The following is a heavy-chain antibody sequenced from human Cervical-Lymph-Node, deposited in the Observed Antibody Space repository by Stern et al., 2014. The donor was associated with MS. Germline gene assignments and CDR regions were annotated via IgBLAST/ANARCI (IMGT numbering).Heavy chain of an antibody. J-gene: IGHJ4*02. D-gene: IGHD6-13*01. Sequence: MQLVESGPGLVKPSETLSLICTVSGGSISSYYWTWIRQPPGKGLEWLGYVYYTGSTDYNPSLKSRVTISVDSSKNQFSLKLTSVTAADTAVYYCARDRSSSPRVFDSWGQGTLVTVSS. CDR2: VYYTGST. V-gene: IGHV4-59*01. CDR1: GGSISSYY. CDR3: ARDRSSSPRVFDS.